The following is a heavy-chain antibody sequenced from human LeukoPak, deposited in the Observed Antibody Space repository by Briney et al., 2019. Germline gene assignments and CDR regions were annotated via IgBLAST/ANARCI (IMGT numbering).Heavy chain of an antibody. Sequence: SETLSLTCTVSGGSINNYYWSWIRQPPGKGLEWIGNIFNSGSTNYSPSLKNRVTISVDTSKNKFSLNLSPVTAADTAVYYCGRCTSWFRELSWGQGILVTVSS. D-gene: IGHD3-10*01. CDR1: GGSINNYY. CDR2: IFNSGST. V-gene: IGHV4-59*01. J-gene: IGHJ4*02. CDR3: GRCTSWFRELS.